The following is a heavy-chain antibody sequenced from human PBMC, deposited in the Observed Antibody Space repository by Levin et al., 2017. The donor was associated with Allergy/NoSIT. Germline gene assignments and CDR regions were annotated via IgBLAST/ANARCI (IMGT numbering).Heavy chain of an antibody. Sequence: AGGSLRLSCAASGFAFSGYGMNWVRQAPGRGLEWVSYISSSRTTIEYADSVKGRFTISRDNAKNSLYLQMNSLRAEDTAVYYCARGGAARPDYWGQGTLVTVSS. CDR1: GFAFSGYG. V-gene: IGHV3-48*01. CDR2: ISSSRTTI. J-gene: IGHJ4*02. CDR3: ARGGAARPDY. D-gene: IGHD6-6*01.